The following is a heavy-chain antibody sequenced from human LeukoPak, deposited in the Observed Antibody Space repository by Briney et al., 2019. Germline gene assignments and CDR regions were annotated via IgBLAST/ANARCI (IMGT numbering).Heavy chain of an antibody. CDR3: ARDERLLSFLK. J-gene: IGHJ4*02. Sequence: PGGSLRLSCAASGFTFDDYAMHWVRHAPGKGLEWVSGITGSGGSTYYADSVKGRFTISRDNSKNTLYLQMNSLRAEDTAIYYCARDERLLSFLKWGQGTLVTVSS. CDR2: ITGSGGST. V-gene: IGHV3-23*01. CDR1: GFTFDDYA. D-gene: IGHD3-3*01.